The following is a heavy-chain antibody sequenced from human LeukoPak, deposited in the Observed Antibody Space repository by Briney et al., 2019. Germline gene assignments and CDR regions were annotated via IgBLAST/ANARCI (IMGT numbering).Heavy chain of an antibody. CDR2: ISAYNGNT. Sequence: ASVKVSCKASGYTFTSYGISWVRQAPGQGLEWMGWISAYNGNTNYAQKFQGRVTMTEDTSTDTAYMELSSLRSEDTAVYYCATDSTHLVPAAIRHYYYYMDVWGKGTTVTVSS. J-gene: IGHJ6*03. CDR3: ATDSTHLVPAAIRHYYYYMDV. CDR1: GYTFTSYG. D-gene: IGHD2-2*02. V-gene: IGHV1-18*01.